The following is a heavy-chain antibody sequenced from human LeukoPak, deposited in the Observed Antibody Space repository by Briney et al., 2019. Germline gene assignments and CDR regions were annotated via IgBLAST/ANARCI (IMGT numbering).Heavy chain of an antibody. CDR1: GYTFTAYY. Sequence: GASVKVSCKASGYTFTAYYIHWVRQAPGQGLEWMGGIIPIFGTASFAQKFQGRVTITADESTGTAYMELSSLRSEDTAVYYCAKVRREVPAAMWIDYWGQGTLVTVSS. D-gene: IGHD2-2*01. J-gene: IGHJ4*02. CDR2: IIPIFGTA. V-gene: IGHV1-69*13. CDR3: AKVRREVPAAMWIDY.